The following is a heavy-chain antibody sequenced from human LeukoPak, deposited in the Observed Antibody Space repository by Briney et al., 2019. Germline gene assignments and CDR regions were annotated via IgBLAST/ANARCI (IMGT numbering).Heavy chain of an antibody. J-gene: IGHJ4*02. D-gene: IGHD6-19*01. CDR2: ISAYNGNT. Sequence: GASVKVSCKASGYTFTSYYMHWVRQAPGQGLEWMGWISAYNGNTNYAQKLQGRVTMTTDTSTGTAYMELRSLRSDDTAVYYCAREPKRAGDYWGQGTLVTVSS. CDR3: AREPKRAGDY. CDR1: GYTFTSYY. V-gene: IGHV1-18*04.